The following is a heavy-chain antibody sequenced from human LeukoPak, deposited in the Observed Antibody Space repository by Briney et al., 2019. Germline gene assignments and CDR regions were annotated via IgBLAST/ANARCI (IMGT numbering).Heavy chain of an antibody. Sequence: SVKVSCKASGGTFSSYAISWVRQAPGQGLEWMGGIIPIFGTANYAQKLQGRVTMTTDTSTSTAYMELRSLRSDDTAVYYCARGGAGYDYSYWGQGTLVTVSS. CDR2: IIPIFGTA. CDR1: GGTFSSYA. J-gene: IGHJ4*02. V-gene: IGHV1-69*05. CDR3: ARGGAGYDYSY. D-gene: IGHD5-12*01.